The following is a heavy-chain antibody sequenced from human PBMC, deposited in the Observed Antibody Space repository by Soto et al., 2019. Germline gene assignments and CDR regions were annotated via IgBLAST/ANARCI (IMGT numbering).Heavy chain of an antibody. CDR3: ARDSIAAAGIDY. CDR2: IYSGGST. Sequence: GGSLRLSCAASGFTVSSNYMSWVRQAPGKGLEWVSVIYSGGSTYYADSVKGRFTISRDNSKNTLYLQMNSLRAEDTAVYYCARDSIAAAGIDYWGQGTLVTVSS. J-gene: IGHJ4*02. CDR1: GFTVSSNY. D-gene: IGHD6-13*01. V-gene: IGHV3-66*01.